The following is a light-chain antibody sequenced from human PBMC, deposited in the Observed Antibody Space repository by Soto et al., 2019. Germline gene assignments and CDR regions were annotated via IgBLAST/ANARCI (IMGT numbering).Light chain of an antibody. J-gene: IGKJ5*01. CDR1: QSVAGN. CDR2: GAS. CDR3: QQYNNWPPIT. Sequence: EKVMTQSPAALSVYLGERATISCRASQSVAGNLAWYQQRPGQAPRLLIYGASTRATGIPDRFSGSGSGTDFTLTISSLQPEDFAVYYCQQYNNWPPITFGQGTRLDIK. V-gene: IGKV3D-15*01.